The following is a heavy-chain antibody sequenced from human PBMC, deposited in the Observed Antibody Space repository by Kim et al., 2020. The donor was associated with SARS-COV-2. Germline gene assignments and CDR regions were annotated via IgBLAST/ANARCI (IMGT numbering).Heavy chain of an antibody. CDR2: IYSDAST. CDR1: GVTVSQND. J-gene: IGHJ3*02. V-gene: IGHV3-66*01. CDR3: ARGDRGWGDSRSDAFYI. Sequence: GGSLRLSCAASGVTVSQNDMGWVRQAPGKGLEWVSGIYSDASTYYADSVKGRFTISRDNSKNTVYLQMNSLRVDDTAAYYCARGDRGWGDSRSDAFYIWG. D-gene: IGHD2-21*02.